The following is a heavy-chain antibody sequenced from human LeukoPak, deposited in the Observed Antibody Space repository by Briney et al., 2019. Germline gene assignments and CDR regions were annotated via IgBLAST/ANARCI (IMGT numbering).Heavy chain of an antibody. V-gene: IGHV4-61*02. J-gene: IGHJ6*03. CDR3: ARGLPRRPYYMDV. Sequence: PSETLSLTCTVSGNSISSGDNYWSWIRQPAGKGLEWIGRIYTSGSTNYNPSLKSRVTISVDTSKNQFSLKLSSVTAADTAVYYCARGLPRRPYYMDVWGKGTTVTVSS. CDR2: IYTSGST. CDR1: GNSISSGDNY. D-gene: IGHD6-25*01.